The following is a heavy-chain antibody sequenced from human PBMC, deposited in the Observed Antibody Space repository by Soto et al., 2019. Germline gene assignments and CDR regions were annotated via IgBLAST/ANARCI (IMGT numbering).Heavy chain of an antibody. CDR3: ARDLAYAFDY. D-gene: IGHD3-16*01. CDR1: VFIFSSFS. V-gene: IGHV3-48*02. J-gene: IGHJ4*02. CDR2: IRSDSNHI. Sequence: PWWSLGLSCSASVFIFSSFSMNWIRQAPGKGLEWLSYIRSDSNHIGYADSVRGRFTISSDIAKNSLFLQMSSLRDEDTAVYYCARDLAYAFDYWGQGTLVTVSS.